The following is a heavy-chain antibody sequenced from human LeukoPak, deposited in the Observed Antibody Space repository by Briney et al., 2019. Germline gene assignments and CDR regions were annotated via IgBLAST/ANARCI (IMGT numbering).Heavy chain of an antibody. J-gene: IGHJ5*02. CDR2: IYHTGIT. D-gene: IGHD3-10*02. CDR3: AREMLDNHWFDP. Sequence: SQTLSLTCAVSGGSISSGGYSWSWIRQPPGKGLECIGYIYHTGITYNNPSLKSRVTISVDRSKNQFSLELTSVTAADTAVYYCAREMLDNHWFDPWGQGTLVSVSS. CDR1: GGSISSGGYS. V-gene: IGHV4-30-2*01.